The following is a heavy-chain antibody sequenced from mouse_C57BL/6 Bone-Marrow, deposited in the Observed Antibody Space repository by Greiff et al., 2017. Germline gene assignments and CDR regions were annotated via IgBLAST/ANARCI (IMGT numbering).Heavy chain of an antibody. CDR3: ARNAYYSNWDY. CDR2: IHPNSGST. CDR1: GYTFTSYW. D-gene: IGHD2-5*01. J-gene: IGHJ2*01. Sequence: VQLQQPGAELVKPGASVKLSCKASGYTFTSYWMHWVKQRPGQGLEWIGMIHPNSGSTNYNEKFKSKATLTVDKSSSTAYMQLRSLTSEDSAVYYCARNAYYSNWDYWGQGTTLSVSS. V-gene: IGHV1-64*01.